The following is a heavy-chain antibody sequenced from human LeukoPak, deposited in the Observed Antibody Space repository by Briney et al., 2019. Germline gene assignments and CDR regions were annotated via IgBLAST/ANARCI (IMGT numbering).Heavy chain of an antibody. CDR2: INHSGST. J-gene: IGHJ4*02. D-gene: IGHD6-13*01. CDR3: ARGLRSRYSSSLDSN. CDR1: GGSISGYY. V-gene: IGHV4-34*01. Sequence: PSETLSLTCTVSGGSISGYYWSWIRQPPGKGLEWIGEINHSGSTNYNPSLKSRVTISVDTSKNQFSLKLSSVTAADTAVYYCARGLRSRYSSSLDSNWGQGTLVTVSS.